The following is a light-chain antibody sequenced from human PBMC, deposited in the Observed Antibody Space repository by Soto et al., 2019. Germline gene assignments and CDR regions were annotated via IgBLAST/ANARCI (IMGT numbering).Light chain of an antibody. CDR1: QSISSW. Sequence: IQMTQSPSTLSASVGDRVTITCRASQSISSWLAWYQQKPGKAPKLLIYDASSLESGVPSRFSGSGSGTEYTLTISSLQPDDFATYYCQQYISYRAFGQGTKVDIK. V-gene: IGKV1-5*01. CDR3: QQYISYRA. CDR2: DAS. J-gene: IGKJ1*01.